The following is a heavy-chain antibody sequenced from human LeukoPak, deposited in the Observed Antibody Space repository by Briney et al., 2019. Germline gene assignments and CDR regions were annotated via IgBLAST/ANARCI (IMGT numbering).Heavy chain of an antibody. CDR3: VSHERRDMSTFIDY. Sequence: GGSLRLSCAASGFIFSSYYMNWVRQAPGRGLEWVSSISSSSSKIDYADSVKGRFTISRDNAKNSLYLQMNSLRAEDTAVYYCVSHERRDMSTFIDYWGQGTLVTVSS. CDR1: GFIFSSYY. CDR2: ISSSSSKI. D-gene: IGHD5-24*01. J-gene: IGHJ4*02. V-gene: IGHV3-21*01.